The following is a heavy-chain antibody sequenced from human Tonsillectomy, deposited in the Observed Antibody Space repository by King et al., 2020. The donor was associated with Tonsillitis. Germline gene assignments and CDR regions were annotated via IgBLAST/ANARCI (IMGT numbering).Heavy chain of an antibody. J-gene: IGHJ4*02. V-gene: IGHV3-30*18. CDR3: AKDESSDFDY. CDR1: GFTFSSYD. CDR2: ISYDGSNK. Sequence: VQLVESGGGVVQPGRSLRLSCAASGFTFSSYDMHWVRQAPGKGLEWVAVISYDGSNKYYADSVKGRFTISRDNSKNTLYLQMNSLRAEDTAVYYCAKDESSDFDYWGQGTLVTVSS.